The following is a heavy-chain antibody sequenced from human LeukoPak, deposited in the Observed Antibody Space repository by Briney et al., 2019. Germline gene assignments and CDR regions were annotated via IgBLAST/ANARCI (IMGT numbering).Heavy chain of an antibody. Sequence: GGSLRLSCAASGFTFSGYSMNWVRQAPGKGLEWVSSISSSSSYIYYADSVRGRFTISRDNAKDSLYLQMNSLRAEDTAVYYCARHLSYGSGSYYNLGYWGQGTLVTVSS. D-gene: IGHD3-10*01. V-gene: IGHV3-21*01. CDR2: ISSSSSYI. CDR3: ARHLSYGSGSYYNLGY. J-gene: IGHJ4*02. CDR1: GFTFSGYS.